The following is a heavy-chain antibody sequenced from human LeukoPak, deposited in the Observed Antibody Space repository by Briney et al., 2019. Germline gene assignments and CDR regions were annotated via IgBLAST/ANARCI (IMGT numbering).Heavy chain of an antibody. D-gene: IGHD5-24*01. CDR2: IKQDGSEK. CDR1: GFTFSSYW. CDR3: ARDVEKYRNYYYYYCMDV. V-gene: IGHV3-7*01. J-gene: IGHJ6*03. Sequence: PGGSLRLSCAASGFTFSSYWMSWVRQAPGKGLERVANIKQDGSEKYYVDSVKGRFTISRDNAKNSLYLQVNSLRAEDTAVYYCARDVEKYRNYYYYYCMDVWGKGTTVTVSS.